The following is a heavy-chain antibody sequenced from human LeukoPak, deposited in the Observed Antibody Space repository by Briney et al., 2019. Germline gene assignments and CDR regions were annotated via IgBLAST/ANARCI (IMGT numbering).Heavy chain of an antibody. CDR2: INPNSGGT. V-gene: IGHV1-2*06. J-gene: IGHJ4*02. Sequence: GASVKVSCKASGYTFTGYYMHWVRQAPGQGLEWMGRINPNSGGTNYAQKFQGRVTMTRDTSISTAYMELSRLRSDDTAVYYGARDYLRGYYDSSGYFVTWGQGTLVTVSS. CDR3: ARDYLRGYYDSSGYFVT. D-gene: IGHD3-22*01. CDR1: GYTFTGYY.